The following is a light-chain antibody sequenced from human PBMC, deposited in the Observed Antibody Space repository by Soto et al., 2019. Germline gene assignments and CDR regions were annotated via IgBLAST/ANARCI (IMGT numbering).Light chain of an antibody. J-gene: IGKJ2*01. CDR1: QSVDSNF. Sequence: EFVLTQSPGTLSLSPGERATLSCRASQSVDSNFFAWYQQKPGQAPRLLMYGASRRAAGIPDRFSGSGSGTDFPLTISRLEPEDFAVYYCQQYTNSPPYTFGQGTKLEIK. CDR3: QQYTNSPPYT. V-gene: IGKV3-20*01. CDR2: GAS.